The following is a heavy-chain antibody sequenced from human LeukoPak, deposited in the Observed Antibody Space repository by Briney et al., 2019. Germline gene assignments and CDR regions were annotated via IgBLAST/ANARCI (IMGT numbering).Heavy chain of an antibody. CDR2: IYYSGST. Sequence: SETLSLTCTVSGGSISSYYWSWIRQPPGKGLEWIGYIYYSGSTNYNPSLKSRVTISVDTPKNQFSLKLSSVTAADTAVYYCARWWYCSSTSCYESRDYWGQGTLVTVSS. D-gene: IGHD2-2*01. CDR3: ARWWYCSSTSCYESRDY. J-gene: IGHJ4*02. CDR1: GGSISSYY. V-gene: IGHV4-59*12.